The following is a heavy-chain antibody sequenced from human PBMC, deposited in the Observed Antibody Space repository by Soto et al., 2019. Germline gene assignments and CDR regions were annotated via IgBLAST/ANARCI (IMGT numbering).Heavy chain of an antibody. V-gene: IGHV3-30*18. CDR2: ISYDGSNK. D-gene: IGHD6-6*01. CDR1: GFTFSSYG. J-gene: IGHJ4*02. Sequence: LRLSCAASGFTFSSYGMHWVRQAPGKGLEWVAVISYDGSNKYYADSVKGRFTISRDNSKNTLYLQMNSLRAEDTAVYYCAKPYSSSSPPLFDYWGQGTLVTISS. CDR3: AKPYSSSSPPLFDY.